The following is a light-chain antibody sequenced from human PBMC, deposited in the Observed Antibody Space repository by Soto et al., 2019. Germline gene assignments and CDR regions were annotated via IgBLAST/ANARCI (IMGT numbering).Light chain of an antibody. CDR3: QQYGSSGT. Sequence: EIVLTQSRATLSLSPGGRATLSCRASQSVSSYLAWYQQKPGQAPRLLIYDASNRATGIPDRFSGSGSGTDFTLTISRLEPDDFAVYYCQQYGSSGTFGQGTKVDIK. V-gene: IGKV3-20*01. CDR2: DAS. J-gene: IGKJ1*01. CDR1: QSVSSY.